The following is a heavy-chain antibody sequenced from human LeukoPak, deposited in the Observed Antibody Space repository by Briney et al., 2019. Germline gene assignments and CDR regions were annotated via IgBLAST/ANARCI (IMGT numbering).Heavy chain of an antibody. J-gene: IGHJ4*02. CDR3: ARARWWDRASGGFGDY. D-gene: IGHD2-15*01. V-gene: IGHV3-48*01. Sequence: SGGSLRLSCEASGFTFSTYGMSWVRQAPGKGLEWVSYISSSSSTIYYADSVKGRFTISRDNAKNSLYLQMNSLRAEDTAVYYCARARWWDRASGGFGDYWGQGTLVTVSS. CDR1: GFTFSTYG. CDR2: ISSSSSTI.